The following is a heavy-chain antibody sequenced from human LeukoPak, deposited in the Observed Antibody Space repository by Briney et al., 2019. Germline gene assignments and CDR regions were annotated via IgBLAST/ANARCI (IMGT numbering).Heavy chain of an antibody. Sequence: GGSLRLSCTASRFTFSSYAMSWVRQAPGEGLEWVSSVSIGRSTYYADSVKGRFTISRDNAKNSLYLQMSTLRAEDTAVYFCARGITSGPRRYDVRNFDYWGQGTPVTVSS. J-gene: IGHJ4*02. D-gene: IGHD5-12*01. CDR3: ARGITSGPRRYDVRNFDY. V-gene: IGHV3-23*01. CDR1: RFTFSSYA. CDR2: VSIGRST.